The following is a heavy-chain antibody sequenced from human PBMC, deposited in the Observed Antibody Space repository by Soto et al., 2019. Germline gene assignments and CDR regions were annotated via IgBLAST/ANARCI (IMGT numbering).Heavy chain of an antibody. J-gene: IGHJ5*02. Sequence: ASVKVSCKASGYTFTSYDINWVRQATGQGLEWMGWMNPNSGNTGYAQKFQGRVTMTRNTSISTAYMELSSLRSEDTAVYYCAREGRYFDWSQVRAGGFDPWGQGTLVTVSS. CDR2: MNPNSGNT. D-gene: IGHD3-9*01. V-gene: IGHV1-8*01. CDR1: GYTFTSYD. CDR3: AREGRYFDWSQVRAGGFDP.